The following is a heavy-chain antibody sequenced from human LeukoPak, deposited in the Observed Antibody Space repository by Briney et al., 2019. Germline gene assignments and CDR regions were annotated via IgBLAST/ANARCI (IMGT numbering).Heavy chain of an antibody. D-gene: IGHD3-22*01. CDR1: GYTFTYYG. V-gene: IGHV1-18*01. Sequence: ASVKVSCKASGYTFTYYGVTWVRQAPGQGLEWLGWISVYNGSTNYAQKFRDRVTMTTDTSTNTADMELRSLRSDDTAVYYCARRDYYDSSGYGGYFDHWGQGTLVTVSS. J-gene: IGHJ4*02. CDR3: ARRDYYDSSGYGGYFDH. CDR2: ISVYNGST.